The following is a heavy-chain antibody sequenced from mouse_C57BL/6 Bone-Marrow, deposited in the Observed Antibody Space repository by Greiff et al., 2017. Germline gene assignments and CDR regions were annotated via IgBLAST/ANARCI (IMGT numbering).Heavy chain of an antibody. Sequence: QVQLQQPGAELVRPGTSVKLSCKASGYTFTSYWMHWVKQRPGQGLEWIGVIDPSDSYTNYNQKFKGKATLTVDTSSSTAYMQLSSLTSEDSAVYYGARALGRRAWFAYWGQGTLVTVSA. V-gene: IGHV1-59*01. CDR3: ARALGRRAWFAY. CDR1: GYTFTSYW. CDR2: IDPSDSYT. J-gene: IGHJ3*01. D-gene: IGHD4-1*01.